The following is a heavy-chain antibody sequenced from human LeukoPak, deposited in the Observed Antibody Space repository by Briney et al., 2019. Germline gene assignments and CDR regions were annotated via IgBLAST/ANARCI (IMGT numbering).Heavy chain of an antibody. CDR1: GYTFTSYG. J-gene: IGHJ4*02. V-gene: IGHV1-2*02. D-gene: IGHD2-2*01. CDR2: INPNSGGT. CDR3: ARSRYCSSTSCYPLDFDY. Sequence: ASVKVSCKASGYTFTSYGISWVRQAPGQGLEWMGWINPNSGGTNYAQKFQGRVTMTRDTSISTAYMELSRLRSDDTAVYYCARSRYCSSTSCYPLDFDYWGQGTLVTVSS.